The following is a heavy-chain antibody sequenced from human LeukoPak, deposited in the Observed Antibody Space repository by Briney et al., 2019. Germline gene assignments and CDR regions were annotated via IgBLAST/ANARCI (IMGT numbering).Heavy chain of an antibody. CDR1: GYTFTGYW. CDR3: ARVRGYDILTGYSNWFDP. J-gene: IGHJ5*02. CDR2: ISPSGGST. V-gene: IGHV1-46*01. D-gene: IGHD3-9*01. Sequence: GASVKVSCKAFGYTFTGYWMHWVRQAPGQGPEWMGVISPSGGSTIYAQKFKGRVTLTRDMSTSTDYLELSSLRSEDTAVYYCARVRGYDILTGYSNWFDPWGQGTLVTVSS.